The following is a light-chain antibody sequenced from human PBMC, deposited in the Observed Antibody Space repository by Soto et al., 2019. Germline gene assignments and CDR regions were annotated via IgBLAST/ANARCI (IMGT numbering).Light chain of an antibody. Sequence: EIVLTQSPGTLSLSPGETATLSCRASQSLTSSYLAWYQQRPGQAPSLLIYGVSSGATGIPDRFSGSRSGTDFTLTITRLEPEDFAVYYCQHYGYSLWTFGQGTKVDIK. CDR1: QSLTSSY. CDR3: QHYGYSLWT. V-gene: IGKV3-20*01. J-gene: IGKJ1*01. CDR2: GVS.